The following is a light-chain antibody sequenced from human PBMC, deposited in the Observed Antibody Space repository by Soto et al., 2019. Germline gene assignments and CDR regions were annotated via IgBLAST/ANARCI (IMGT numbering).Light chain of an antibody. CDR1: QSVSSN. CDR3: QQYNKWLPKR. CDR2: DAS. Sequence: EIVMTQSPATLSVSPGERATLSCRASQSVSSNLAWYQQKPGQAPRLLIYDASTRATGIPARSSGSGSGTEFTLTIFSLQSEEFAGYYCQQYNKWLPKRFGQGTKV. V-gene: IGKV3-15*01. J-gene: IGKJ1*01.